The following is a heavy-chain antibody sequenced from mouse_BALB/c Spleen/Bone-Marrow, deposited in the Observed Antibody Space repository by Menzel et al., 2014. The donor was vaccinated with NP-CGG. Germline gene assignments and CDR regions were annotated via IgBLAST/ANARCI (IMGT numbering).Heavy chain of an antibody. Sequence: EVKLVESGPELVKPGASVKMSCKASGYTFTSYVLHWVKQQPGQGLDWIGYVNPYNDDTKYDEKFKGKATLTSDKSSITAYMELSSLTSEDSAVYYCARGNYYVFSYWGQGTLVTVSA. D-gene: IGHD2-1*01. V-gene: IGHV1-14*01. CDR2: VNPYNDDT. CDR1: GYTFTSYV. J-gene: IGHJ3*01. CDR3: ARGNYYVFSY.